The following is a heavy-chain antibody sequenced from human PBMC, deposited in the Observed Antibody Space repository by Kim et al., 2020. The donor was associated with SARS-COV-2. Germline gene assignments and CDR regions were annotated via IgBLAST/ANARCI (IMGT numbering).Heavy chain of an antibody. J-gene: IGHJ6*02. CDR1: GFTFSSYG. Sequence: GGSLRLSCAASGFTFSSYGMHWVRQAPGKGLEWVAVISYDGSNKYYADSVKGRLTISRDNSKNTLYLQMNSLRAEDTAVYYCAKDRLMSCSSTSCYAMSYYYYGMDVWGQGTTVTVSS. D-gene: IGHD2-2*01. CDR2: ISYDGSNK. CDR3: AKDRLMSCSSTSCYAMSYYYYGMDV. V-gene: IGHV3-30*18.